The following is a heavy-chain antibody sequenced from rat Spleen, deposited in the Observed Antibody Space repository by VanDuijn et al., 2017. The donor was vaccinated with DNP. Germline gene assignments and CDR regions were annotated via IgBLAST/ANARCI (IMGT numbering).Heavy chain of an antibody. J-gene: IGHJ3*01. D-gene: IGHD4-4*01. CDR3: SGRGSSDNWFVY. V-gene: IGHV3-3*01. Sequence: EVQLQESGPGLVKPSQSLSLTCSVTGYSITRSYRWNWIRKFPGNKLEWMGYKNSEGGTNYNPSLKSRISITRDTSKNQFFLKLNSITTEDTATYYCSGRGSSDNWFVYWGQGTLVTVSS. CDR2: KNSEGGT. CDR1: GYSITRSYR.